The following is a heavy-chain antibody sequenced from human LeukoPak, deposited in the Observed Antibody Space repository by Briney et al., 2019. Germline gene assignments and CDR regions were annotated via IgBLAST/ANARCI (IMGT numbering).Heavy chain of an antibody. V-gene: IGHV4-59*12. Sequence: PSETLSLTCTVSGGSISSYYWSWIRQPPGKGLEWIGYIYYSGSTYYNPSLKSRVTISVDTSKNQFSLKLSSVTAADTAVYYCARESYGFQSDAFDIWGQGTMVTVSS. D-gene: IGHD5-18*01. CDR3: ARESYGFQSDAFDI. CDR2: IYYSGST. J-gene: IGHJ3*02. CDR1: GGSISSYY.